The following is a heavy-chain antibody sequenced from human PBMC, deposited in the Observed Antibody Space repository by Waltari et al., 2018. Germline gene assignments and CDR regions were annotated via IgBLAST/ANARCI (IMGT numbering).Heavy chain of an antibody. CDR1: GFTFSSYS. CDR3: ARGRDYDFWSGYSYYYYYYMDV. V-gene: IGHV3-21*01. J-gene: IGHJ6*03. Sequence: EVQLVESGGGLVKPGGSLRLSCAASGFTFSSYSMNWVRQAPGKGLEWVSSISSSSSYIYYADSVKGRFTISRDNAKNSLYLQMNSLRAEDTAVYYCARGRDYDFWSGYSYYYYYYMDVWGKGTTVTVSS. D-gene: IGHD3-3*01. CDR2: ISSSSSYI.